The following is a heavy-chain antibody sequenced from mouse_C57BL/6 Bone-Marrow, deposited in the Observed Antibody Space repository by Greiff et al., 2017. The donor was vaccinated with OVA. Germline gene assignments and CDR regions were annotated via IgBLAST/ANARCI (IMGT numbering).Heavy chain of an antibody. CDR2: INSDGGST. CDR3: GREGTGNYAMDY. Sequence: EVQGVESGGGLVQPGESLKLSCESNEYEFPSHDMSWVRKTPEKRLELVAAINSDGGSTYYPDTMERRFIISRDNTKKTLYLKMSSLRAEDTALYYCGREGTGNYAMDYWGQGTSVTVSS. J-gene: IGHJ4*01. CDR1: EYEFPSHD. D-gene: IGHD4-1*01. V-gene: IGHV5-2*01.